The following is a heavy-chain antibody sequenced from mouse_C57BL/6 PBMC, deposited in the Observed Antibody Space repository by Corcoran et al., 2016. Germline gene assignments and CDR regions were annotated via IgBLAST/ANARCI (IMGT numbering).Heavy chain of an antibody. J-gene: IGHJ3*01. D-gene: IGHD2-1*01. Sequence: EVQLQQSGPELVKPGASVKIACKASGYTFTDYYMNWVKQSHGKSLEWIGDINPNNGGTSYNQKFKGKATLNVDKSSSTAYMELRSLTSEDSAVYYCARSEYGNPAWFAYWGQGTLVTVSA. CDR3: ARSEYGNPAWFAY. CDR2: INPNNGGT. V-gene: IGHV1-26*01. CDR1: GYTFTDYY.